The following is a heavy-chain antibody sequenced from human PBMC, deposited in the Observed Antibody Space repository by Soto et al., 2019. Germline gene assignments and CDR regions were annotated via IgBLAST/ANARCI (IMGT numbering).Heavy chain of an antibody. CDR3: ARDDEGGSDCDLGY. J-gene: IGHJ4*02. V-gene: IGHV3-30-3*01. CDR1: GFTFSSYL. D-gene: IGHD3-10*01. CDR2: ISRDGSNE. Sequence: QVQLVESGGGVVQPGRSLRLSCATSGFTFSSYLIHWVRQTPDKGLEWVAFISRDGSNEYYADSVKGRFTISRDNSKNTLYLEMNSLRAEVTAVYYCARDDEGGSDCDLGYWGQGTLVTVSS.